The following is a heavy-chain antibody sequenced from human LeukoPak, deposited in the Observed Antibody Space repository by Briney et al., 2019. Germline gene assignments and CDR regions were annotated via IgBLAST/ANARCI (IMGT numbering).Heavy chain of an antibody. CDR3: ARVGGRYSPLGY. J-gene: IGHJ4*02. D-gene: IGHD3-16*02. Sequence: PGGSLRLSCAASGFTFSSYWMSWVRQAPGKGLEWVANIKQDGSEKYYVDSVKGRFTISRDNDKNSLSLQMTSLRAEDTAVYYCARVGGRYSPLGYWGQGTLVTVSS. CDR2: IKQDGSEK. V-gene: IGHV3-7*01. CDR1: GFTFSSYW.